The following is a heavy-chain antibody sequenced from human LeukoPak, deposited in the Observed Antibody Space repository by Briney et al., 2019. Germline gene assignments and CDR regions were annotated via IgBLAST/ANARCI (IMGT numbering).Heavy chain of an antibody. CDR1: GFTFSSYS. CDR2: ISGSGGST. Sequence: PGGSLRLSCAASGFTFSSYSMNWVRQAPGKGLEWVSAISGSGGSTYYADSVKGRFTISRDNSKNTLYLQMNSLRAEDAAVYYCAKVGDGYNYSGVVWDYWGQGTLVTVSS. D-gene: IGHD5-24*01. V-gene: IGHV3-23*01. J-gene: IGHJ4*02. CDR3: AKVGDGYNYSGVVWDY.